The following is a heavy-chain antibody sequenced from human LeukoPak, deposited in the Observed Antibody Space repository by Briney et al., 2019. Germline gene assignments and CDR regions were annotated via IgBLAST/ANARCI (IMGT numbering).Heavy chain of an antibody. CDR1: GGSFSGYY. V-gene: IGHV4-34*01. D-gene: IGHD5-12*01. J-gene: IGHJ6*04. Sequence: SETLSLTCAVYGGSFSGYYWSWIRQPPGKGLEWIGEINHSGSTNYNPSLKSRVTISVGTSKNQFSLKLSSVTAADTAVYYCARGVRATIPYYYGMDVWGKGTTVTVSS. CDR2: INHSGST. CDR3: ARGVRATIPYYYGMDV.